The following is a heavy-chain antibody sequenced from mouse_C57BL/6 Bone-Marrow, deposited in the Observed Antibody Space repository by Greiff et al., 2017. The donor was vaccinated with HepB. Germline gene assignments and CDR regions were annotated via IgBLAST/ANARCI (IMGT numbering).Heavy chain of an antibody. CDR3: ARGGYSNYVYYYAMDY. V-gene: IGHV1-18*01. D-gene: IGHD2-5*01. CDR2: INPNNGGT. CDR1: GYTFTDYN. J-gene: IGHJ4*01. Sequence: EVKLMESGPELVKPGASVKIPCKASGYTFTDYNMDWVKQSHGKSLEWIGDINPNNGGTIYNQKFKGKATLTVDKSSSTAYMELRSLTSEDTAVYYCARGGYSNYVYYYAMDYWGQGTSVTVSS.